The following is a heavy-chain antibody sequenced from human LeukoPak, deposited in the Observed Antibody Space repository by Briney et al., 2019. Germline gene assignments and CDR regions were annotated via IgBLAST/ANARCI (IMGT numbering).Heavy chain of an antibody. J-gene: IGHJ4*02. V-gene: IGHV3-69-1*01. Sequence: GGSLRLSCAASGFHFFGYSMSRVGRHPGKGPEWVSSISSSDSTYYADSVKGRFTVSRDNAGNSLYLHMDTLRPDDTAVYYCAREGYTYGHGVDYWGQGTLVTVSS. CDR2: ISSSDST. CDR1: GFHFFGYS. CDR3: AREGYTYGHGVDY. D-gene: IGHD5-18*01.